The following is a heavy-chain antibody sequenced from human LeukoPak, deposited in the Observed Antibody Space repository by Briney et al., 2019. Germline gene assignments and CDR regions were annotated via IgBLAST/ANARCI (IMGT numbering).Heavy chain of an antibody. CDR1: GGSISSYY. V-gene: IGHV4-4*07. J-gene: IGHJ4*02. CDR2: IYTSGST. Sequence: SETLSLTCTVSGGSISSYYWSWIRQPAGKGLKWIGRIYTSGSTNYNPSLKSRVTMSVDTSKNQFSLKLSSVTAADTAVYYCARGGYYYDSSGYYRFDYWGQGTLVTVSS. CDR3: ARGGYYYDSSGYYRFDY. D-gene: IGHD3-22*01.